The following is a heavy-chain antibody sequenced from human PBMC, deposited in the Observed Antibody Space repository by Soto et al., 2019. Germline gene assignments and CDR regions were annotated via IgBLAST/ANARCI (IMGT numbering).Heavy chain of an antibody. D-gene: IGHD3-10*01. CDR3: ERDAPRFGEGDWFDP. CDR1: GFTFSSYE. Sequence: EVQLVESGGGLVQPGGSLRLSCAASGFTFSSYEMNWVRQAPGKGLEWVSYISSSGSTIYYADSVKGRFTISRDNAKNSLYLQMNSLRAEDTAVYYCERDAPRFGEGDWFDPWGQGTLVTVSS. V-gene: IGHV3-48*03. J-gene: IGHJ5*02. CDR2: ISSSGSTI.